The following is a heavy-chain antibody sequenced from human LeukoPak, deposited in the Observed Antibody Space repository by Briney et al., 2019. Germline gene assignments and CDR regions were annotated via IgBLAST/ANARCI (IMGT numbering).Heavy chain of an antibody. Sequence: PGGSLRLSCAASGFTFDDYDMHWVRQAPGKGLEWVSTISNSGDATYYADSVKGRFTISRDNSKNTLYLQMNSLRAEDTAVYYCAKAPPYKKYFDYWGQGTLVTVSS. CDR1: GFTFDDYD. CDR3: AKAPPYKKYFDY. J-gene: IGHJ4*02. D-gene: IGHD1-1*01. CDR2: ISNSGDAT. V-gene: IGHV3-23*01.